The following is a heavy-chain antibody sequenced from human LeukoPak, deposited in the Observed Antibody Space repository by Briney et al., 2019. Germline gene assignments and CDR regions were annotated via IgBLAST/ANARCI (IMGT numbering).Heavy chain of an antibody. V-gene: IGHV4-39*07. CDR2: IYYSGST. J-gene: IGHJ4*02. CDR3: ASGLYGDPVGY. CDR1: GGSISSSSYY. Sequence: SETLSLTCTVSGGSISSSSYYWGWIRQPPGKGLEWIGSIYYSGSTYYNPSLKSRVTISVDTSKNQFSLKLSSVTAADTAVYYCASGLYGDPVGYWGQGTLVTVSS. D-gene: IGHD4-17*01.